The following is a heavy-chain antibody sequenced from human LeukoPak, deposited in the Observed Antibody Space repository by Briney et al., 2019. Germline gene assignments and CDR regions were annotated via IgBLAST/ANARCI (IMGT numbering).Heavy chain of an antibody. CDR3: ARVRNGYYHNWFDP. J-gene: IGHJ5*02. CDR2: IKQDGSEE. Sequence: GGSLRLSCAASGFTFNSYWMSWVRQAPGKGLEWVANIKQDGSEEYYVDSVKGRFTISRDNAKNSLYLQMNSLRAEDTAVYYCARVRNGYYHNWFDPWGQGTLVTVSS. V-gene: IGHV3-7*01. D-gene: IGHD3-3*01. CDR1: GFTFNSYW.